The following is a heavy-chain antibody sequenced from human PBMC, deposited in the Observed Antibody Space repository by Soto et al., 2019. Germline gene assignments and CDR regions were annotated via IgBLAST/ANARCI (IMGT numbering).Heavy chain of an antibody. V-gene: IGHV4-38-2*01. CDR3: ARARIVVAGTIVDY. D-gene: IGHD6-19*01. J-gene: IGHJ4*02. CDR1: GYSLTSGYY. CDR2: IYHSGDT. Sequence: LSLTCAVSGYSLTSGYYCGWIRQPPGKGLEWIGSIYHSGDTYYNPSLKSRVTISVDTSKNHFSLKLTSVTAADTAVYYCARARIVVAGTIVDYWGQGTLVTVSS.